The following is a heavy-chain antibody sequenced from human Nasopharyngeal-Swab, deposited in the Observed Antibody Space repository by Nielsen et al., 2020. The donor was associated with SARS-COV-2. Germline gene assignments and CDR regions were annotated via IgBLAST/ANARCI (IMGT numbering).Heavy chain of an antibody. CDR2: INWNGGST. CDR3: AREVPLTIFGVVIPSHDAFDI. J-gene: IGHJ3*02. CDR1: GFTFDDYG. Sequence: GGSLRLSCAASGFTFDDYGMSWVRQAPGKGLEWVSGINWNGGSTGYADSVKGRFTISRDNAKNSLYLQMNSLRAEDTALYYCAREVPLTIFGVVIPSHDAFDIWGQGTMVTVSS. D-gene: IGHD3-3*01. V-gene: IGHV3-20*04.